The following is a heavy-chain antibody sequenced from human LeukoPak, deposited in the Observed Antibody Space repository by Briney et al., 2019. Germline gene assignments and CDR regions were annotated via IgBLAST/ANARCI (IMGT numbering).Heavy chain of an antibody. CDR1: GYTLTELS. D-gene: IGHD3-3*01. V-gene: IGHV1-24*01. CDR2: FDPEDGET. CDR3: ATILRFLEWSSHWFDP. J-gene: IGHJ5*02. Sequence: ASVKVSCKVSGYTLTELSMHWVRQAPGKGLEWMGGFDPEDGETIYAQKFQGRVTMTEDTSTDTAYMGLSSLRSEDTAVYYCATILRFLEWSSHWFDPWGQGTLVTVSS.